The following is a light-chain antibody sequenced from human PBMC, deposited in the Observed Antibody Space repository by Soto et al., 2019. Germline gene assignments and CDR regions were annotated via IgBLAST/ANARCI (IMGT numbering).Light chain of an antibody. CDR2: DAS. CDR1: QSISSW. CDR3: QQYNSYWT. Sequence: DIQMTQSPSTLSASVGDRVTITCRASQSISSWLAWYQQKPGKAPKLLIYDASSLESGVPSRFSRSGSGTEFTLTISSLQPDEFATYYCQQYNSYWTFGPGTKVDIK. V-gene: IGKV1-5*01. J-gene: IGKJ1*01.